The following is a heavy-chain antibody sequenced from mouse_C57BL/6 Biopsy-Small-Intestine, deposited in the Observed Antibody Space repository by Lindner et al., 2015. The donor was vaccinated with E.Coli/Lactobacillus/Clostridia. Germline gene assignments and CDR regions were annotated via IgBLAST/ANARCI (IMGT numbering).Heavy chain of an antibody. J-gene: IGHJ2*01. CDR3: ARSGYGGDYFDY. D-gene: IGHD2-10*02. V-gene: IGHV1-9*01. CDR2: ILPGSGST. CDR1: GYTFTGYW. Sequence: VQLQESGAELMQPGASVKLSCKATGYTFTGYWIEWVKQGPGHGLEWIGEILPGSGSTKYNEKFKGKATFTEDTLSNTAYMQFSSLTTEDSAIYYCARSGYGGDYFDYWGQGTTLTVSS.